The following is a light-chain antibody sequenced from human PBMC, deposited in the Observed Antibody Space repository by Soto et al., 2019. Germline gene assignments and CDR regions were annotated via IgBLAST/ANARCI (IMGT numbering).Light chain of an antibody. CDR1: QSVGSD. Sequence: EVVVTQSPATLSVSPGERATLSCRASQSVGSDLAWYQQKPGQAPRLLIYAASSRATGIPDRFSGSGSGTDFTLTIDGLEPEDFVVYYCQQYGYSPITFGQGTRREIK. CDR3: QQYGYSPIT. CDR2: AAS. V-gene: IGKV3-20*01. J-gene: IGKJ5*01.